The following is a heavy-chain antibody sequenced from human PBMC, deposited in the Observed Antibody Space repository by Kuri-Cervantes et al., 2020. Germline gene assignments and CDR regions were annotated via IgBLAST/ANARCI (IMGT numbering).Heavy chain of an antibody. Sequence: GGSLRLSCAASGFTFSSYAMSWVRQAPGKGLEWVSGITASGGRTFYADSVKGRFTISRDNSKNTLYLQLNSLRAEDTAAYYCARGCRDDYNNYWYFDLWGRGTLVTVSS. V-gene: IGHV3-23*01. D-gene: IGHD5-24*01. J-gene: IGHJ2*01. CDR1: GFTFSSYA. CDR2: ITASGGRT. CDR3: ARGCRDDYNNYWYFDL.